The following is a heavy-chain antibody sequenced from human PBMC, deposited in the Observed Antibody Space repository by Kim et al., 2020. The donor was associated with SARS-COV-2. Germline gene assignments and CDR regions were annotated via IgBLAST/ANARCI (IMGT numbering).Heavy chain of an antibody. Sequence: SETLSLTCTVSGGSVSSGSYYWSWIRQPPGKGLEWIGYIYYSGSTNYNPSLKSRVTISVDTSKNQFSLKLSSVTAADTAVYYCARDREYGDGYNFDGRYFDYWGQGTLVTVSS. CDR1: GGSVSSGSYY. J-gene: IGHJ4*02. CDR2: IYYSGST. D-gene: IGHD5-12*01. V-gene: IGHV4-61*01. CDR3: ARDREYGDGYNFDGRYFDY.